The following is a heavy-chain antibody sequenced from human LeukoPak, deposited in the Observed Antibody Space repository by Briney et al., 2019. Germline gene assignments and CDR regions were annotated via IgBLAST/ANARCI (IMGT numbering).Heavy chain of an antibody. D-gene: IGHD3-22*01. CDR1: GFSVRSSY. CDR3: AVDYYDSSGERDY. J-gene: IGHJ4*02. V-gene: IGHV3-53*01. Sequence: GGSLRLSCAASGFSVRSSYMSWVRQAPGKGLEWVSVIYSGGSTYYADSVKGRFTISRDNSKNTLYLQMNSLRAEDTAVYYCAVDYYDSSGERDYWGQGTLVTVSS. CDR2: IYSGGST.